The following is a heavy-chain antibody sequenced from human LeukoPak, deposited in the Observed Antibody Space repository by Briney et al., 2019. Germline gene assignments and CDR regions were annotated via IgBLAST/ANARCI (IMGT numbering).Heavy chain of an antibody. CDR1: GGSISSYY. CDR2: IYYSGST. Sequence: SETLSLTCTVSGGSISSYYWSWIRKPPGKGLEWIGYIYYSGSTNYNPSLKSRVTISVDTSKNQFSLKLSSVTAADTAVYYCARHELSYYDYWGQGTLVTVCS. V-gene: IGHV4-59*08. CDR3: ARHELSYYDY. J-gene: IGHJ4*02.